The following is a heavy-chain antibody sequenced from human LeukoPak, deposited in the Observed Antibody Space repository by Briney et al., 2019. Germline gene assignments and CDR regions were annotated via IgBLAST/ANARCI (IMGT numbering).Heavy chain of an antibody. D-gene: IGHD1-26*01. CDR2: IYPGDSDI. V-gene: IGHV5-51*01. CDR1: GYTFTTYW. Sequence: GESLKISCKGSGYTFTTYWIGWVRQMPGKGLDWMGIIYPGDSDIRYSPSFQGQVTISADKSISTAYLQWSSLKASDTAMYYCARRATRDAFDIWAQGTMVTVSS. J-gene: IGHJ3*02. CDR3: ARRATRDAFDI.